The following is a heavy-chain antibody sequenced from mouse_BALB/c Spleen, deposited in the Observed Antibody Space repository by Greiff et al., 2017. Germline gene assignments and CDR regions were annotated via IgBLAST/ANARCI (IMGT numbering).Heavy chain of an antibody. CDR1: GFTFSDYY. D-gene: IGHD1-1*01. Sequence: EVQLVESGGGLVKPGGSLKLSCAASGFTFSDYYMYWVRQTPEKRLEWVATISDGGSYTYYPDSVKGRFTISRDNAKNNLYLQMSSLKSEDTAMYYCARDGGSSYDAMDYWGQGTSVTVSS. CDR2: ISDGGSYT. V-gene: IGHV5-4*02. CDR3: ARDGGSSYDAMDY. J-gene: IGHJ4*01.